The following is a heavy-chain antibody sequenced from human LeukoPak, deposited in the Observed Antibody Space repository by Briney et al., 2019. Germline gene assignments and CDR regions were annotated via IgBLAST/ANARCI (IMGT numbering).Heavy chain of an antibody. CDR1: GYTFTSYY. V-gene: IGHV1-46*01. CDR2: INPSGGST. CDR3: ARDRAPYYDSSGHDY. Sequence: ASVKVSCKASGYTFTSYYMHWVRQAPGQGLEWMGIINPSGGSTSYAQKFQGRVTMTRDTSTSTVYMELSSLRSEDTAAYYCARDRAPYYDSSGHDYWGQGTLVTVSS. J-gene: IGHJ4*02. D-gene: IGHD3-22*01.